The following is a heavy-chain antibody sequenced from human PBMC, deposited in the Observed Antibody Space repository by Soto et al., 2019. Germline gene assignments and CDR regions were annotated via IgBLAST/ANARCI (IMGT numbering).Heavy chain of an antibody. Sequence: QVQLQESGPGLVKPSETLSLTCTVSGGSISSYYWSWIRQPPGKGLEWIGYIYYSGSTNYNPSLKSRVTISVDTSKNQCSLKLSSVTAADTAVYYCARKGSGYDYDFDYWGQGTLVTVSS. D-gene: IGHD5-12*01. V-gene: IGHV4-59*08. CDR1: GGSISSYY. CDR3: ARKGSGYDYDFDY. CDR2: IYYSGST. J-gene: IGHJ4*02.